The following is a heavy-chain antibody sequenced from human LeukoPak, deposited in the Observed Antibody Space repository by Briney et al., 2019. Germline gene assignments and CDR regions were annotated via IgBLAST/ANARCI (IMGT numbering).Heavy chain of an antibody. D-gene: IGHD3-10*01. V-gene: IGHV3-20*04. CDR1: GFSFDDYG. CDR2: INWNGGST. Sequence: GGSLRLSCAASGFSFDDYGMSCVRQAPGQGLEWVSGINWNGGSTGYADSVKGRFTISRDNAKNSLYLQMSSLRAEDTALYYCARGFLADLSMVWVDYWGQGTLVTVSS. CDR3: ARGFLADLSMVWVDY. J-gene: IGHJ4*02.